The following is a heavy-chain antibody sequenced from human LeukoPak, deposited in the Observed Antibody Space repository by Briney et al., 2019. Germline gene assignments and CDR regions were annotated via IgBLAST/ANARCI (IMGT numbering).Heavy chain of an antibody. V-gene: IGHV3-30*04. Sequence: GGSLRLSCAASGFTFSSYAMHWVRQAPGKGLEWVAVISYDGSNKYYADSVKGRFTISRDNSKNTLYLQMNSLRAEDTAVYYCARVGPSTMVRGVIGYWGQGTLVTVSS. D-gene: IGHD3-10*01. CDR1: GFTFSSYA. J-gene: IGHJ4*02. CDR2: ISYDGSNK. CDR3: ARVGPSTMVRGVIGY.